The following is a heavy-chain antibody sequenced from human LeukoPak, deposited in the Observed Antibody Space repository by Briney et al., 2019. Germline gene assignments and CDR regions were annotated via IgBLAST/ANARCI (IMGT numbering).Heavy chain of an antibody. Sequence: GGSLRLSCAESGFTFSIYGMHWVRQAPGKGLEWVAVIWYDGSNEIYADSVKGRFTISRDNSKNTPYLQMDSLRDEDTAVYYCAREIRSRWYYIESWGQGTLVTVSS. V-gene: IGHV3-33*01. CDR1: GFTFSIYG. CDR2: IWYDGSNE. CDR3: AREIRSRWYYIES. J-gene: IGHJ4*02. D-gene: IGHD2-15*01.